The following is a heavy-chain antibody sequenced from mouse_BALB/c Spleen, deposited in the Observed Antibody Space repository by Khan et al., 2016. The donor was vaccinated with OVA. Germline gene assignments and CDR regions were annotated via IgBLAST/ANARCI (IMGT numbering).Heavy chain of an antibody. CDR2: INTYTGEP. CDR1: GYSFRNFG. V-gene: IGHV9-3-1*01. CDR3: AGPAYFSYSLAY. J-gene: IGHJ4*01. D-gene: IGHD2-10*01. Sequence: QIQLVQSGPELKKPGETVKLSCKASGYSFRNFGMNWVKEAPGKGLEWMGWINTYTGEPTYADDFKGRFAFSLETSASTAYLQISNITNEDTATXLCAGPAYFSYSLAYWGQGTSVTVSS.